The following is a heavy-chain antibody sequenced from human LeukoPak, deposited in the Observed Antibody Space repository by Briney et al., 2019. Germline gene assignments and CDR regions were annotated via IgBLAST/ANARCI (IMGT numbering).Heavy chain of an antibody. V-gene: IGHV4-34*01. D-gene: IGHD3-22*01. J-gene: IGHJ4*02. CDR1: GGSFSGYY. CDR3: ARARDSSGYYYSWFDY. CDR2: INHSGST. Sequence: SETLSLTCAVYGGSFSGYYWSWIRQPPGKGLEWNGEINHSGSTNYNPSLKGRVTISVDTSKNQLSLKLSSVTAADTAVYYCARARDSSGYYYSWFDYWGQGTLVTVSS.